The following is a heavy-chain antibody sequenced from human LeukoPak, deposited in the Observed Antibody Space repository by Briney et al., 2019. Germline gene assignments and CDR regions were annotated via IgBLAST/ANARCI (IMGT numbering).Heavy chain of an antibody. D-gene: IGHD6-19*01. CDR1: GFTFSTYW. V-gene: IGHV3-74*01. J-gene: IGHJ4*02. Sequence: GGSLTLSCAASGFTFSTYWMHWVRRAPGKGLVWVSRINSDGSTTTYAASVKGRFTISRDNAKNTLYLQTNSLSAEDTAVYYCARVRYSSGWYSDYWGQGTLVTVSS. CDR2: INSDGSTT. CDR3: ARVRYSSGWYSDY.